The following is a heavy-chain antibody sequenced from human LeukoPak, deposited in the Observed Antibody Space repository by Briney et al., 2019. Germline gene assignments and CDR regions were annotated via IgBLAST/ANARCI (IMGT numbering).Heavy chain of an antibody. J-gene: IGHJ1*01. V-gene: IGHV4-59*01. Sequence: PSETLSLTCTVSGGSIGSYYWSWIRQPPGKGLEWIGYIYYSGSTNYNPSLKSRVTISVDTSKNQFSLKLSSVTAADTAVYYCAREARRISSSWPEYFQHWGQGTLVTVSS. CDR1: GGSIGSYY. D-gene: IGHD6-13*01. CDR3: AREARRISSSWPEYFQH. CDR2: IYYSGST.